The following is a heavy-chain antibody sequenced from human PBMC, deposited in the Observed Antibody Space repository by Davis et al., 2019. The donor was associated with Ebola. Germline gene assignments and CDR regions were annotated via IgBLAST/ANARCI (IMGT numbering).Heavy chain of an antibody. Sequence: SVPVSCKASGYRFTIYYMHWVRQAPGQGLEWMGIINPITGGTSYAQNFQVRVNMTRDTSTSTVYMELSSLRSEDTAVYYCAREGGRYYDSSGYVFDIWGQGTMVKVSS. V-gene: IGHV1-46*01. D-gene: IGHD3-22*01. CDR1: GYRFTIYY. J-gene: IGHJ3*02. CDR3: AREGGRYYDSSGYVFDI. CDR2: INPITGGT.